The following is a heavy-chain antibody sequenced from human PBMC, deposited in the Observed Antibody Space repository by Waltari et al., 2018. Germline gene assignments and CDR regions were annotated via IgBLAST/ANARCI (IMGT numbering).Heavy chain of an antibody. CDR1: GFTVRSNY. CDR2: IYSGGST. D-gene: IGHD6-19*01. J-gene: IGHJ4*02. V-gene: IGHV3-53*01. CDR3: ARGPHPGIAVNDY. Sequence: EVQLVESGGGLIQPGGSLRLSCAASGFTVRSNYMRWVRQAPGKGLEWVSVIYSGGSTYYADSVKGRFTISRDNSKNTLYLQMNSLRAEDTAVYYCARGPHPGIAVNDYWGQGTLVTVSS.